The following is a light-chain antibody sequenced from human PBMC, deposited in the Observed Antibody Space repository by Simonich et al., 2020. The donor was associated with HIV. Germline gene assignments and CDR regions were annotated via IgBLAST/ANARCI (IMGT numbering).Light chain of an antibody. Sequence: QSALTQPASVSGSPGQSITISCTGTSSDVGGYNYVSWYQQHPGKAPKLMIYEVNQRPSGVPDRFSGSKSGNTASLTVSGLQAEDEADYYCSSYAGSNNWVFGGGTKLTVL. CDR2: EVN. CDR1: SSDVGGYNY. V-gene: IGLV2-8*01. CDR3: SSYAGSNNWV. J-gene: IGLJ3*02.